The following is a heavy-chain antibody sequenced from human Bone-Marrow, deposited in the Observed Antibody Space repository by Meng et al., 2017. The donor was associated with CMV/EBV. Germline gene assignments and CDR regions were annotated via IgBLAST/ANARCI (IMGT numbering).Heavy chain of an antibody. D-gene: IGHD2-2*01. J-gene: IGHJ4*02. V-gene: IGHV3-30*02. CDR1: GFTFSSYG. CDR2: IRYDGSNK. CDR3: AKVRGFVVVPAAD. Sequence: GESLKISCAASGFTFSSYGMHWVRQAPGKGLEWVAFIRYDGSNKYYAGSVKGRFTISRDNSKNTLYLQMNSLRAEDTAAYYCAKVRGFVVVPAADWGQGTLVTVSS.